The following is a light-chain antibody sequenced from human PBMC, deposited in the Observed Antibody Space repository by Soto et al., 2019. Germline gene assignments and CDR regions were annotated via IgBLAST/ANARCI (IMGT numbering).Light chain of an antibody. J-gene: IGLJ2*01. CDR1: SSDVGGHNY. CDR2: DVS. CDR3: SSFTRSSTRV. Sequence: QSALTQPASVSGSPGQSITISCTGTSSDVGGHNYVSWYQHHPGKAPKLMIFDVSNRPSGGSNRFSGSKSGNTASLTISGLQAEDEADYYCSSFTRSSTRVFGGGTKLTVL. V-gene: IGLV2-14*03.